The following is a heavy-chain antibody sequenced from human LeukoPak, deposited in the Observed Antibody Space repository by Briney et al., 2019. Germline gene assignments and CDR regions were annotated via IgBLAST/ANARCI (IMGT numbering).Heavy chain of an antibody. CDR2: ISAYNRDT. J-gene: IGHJ6*02. V-gene: IGHV1-18*01. CDR1: GYSFANYG. D-gene: IGHD3-3*01. CDR3: AREGRVLSRPHEYYGMDV. Sequence: ASVKVSCKASGYSFANYGISWVRQAPGQGLEWLAWISAYNRDTNFDQKFQERVTLTTERSTSTAYMELRSLRSDDTAVYYCAREGRVLSRPHEYYGMDVWGQGTTVIVSS.